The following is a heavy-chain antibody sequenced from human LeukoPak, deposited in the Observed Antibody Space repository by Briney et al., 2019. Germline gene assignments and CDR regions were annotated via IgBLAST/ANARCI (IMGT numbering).Heavy chain of an antibody. Sequence: ASVKVSCKASGYTFTSYDINWVRRATGQGLEWMGWMNPNSGNTGYAQKFQGRVTMTRNTSISTAYMELSSLRSEDTAVYYCARWELYYYYYGMDVWGQGTTVTVSS. V-gene: IGHV1-8*01. CDR1: GYTFTSYD. CDR3: ARWELYYYYYGMDV. J-gene: IGHJ6*02. CDR2: MNPNSGNT. D-gene: IGHD1-26*01.